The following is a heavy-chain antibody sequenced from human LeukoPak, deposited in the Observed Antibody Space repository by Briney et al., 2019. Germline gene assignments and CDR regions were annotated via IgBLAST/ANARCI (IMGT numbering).Heavy chain of an antibody. CDR1: GGSISSGDYY. CDR2: IYYSGST. CDR3: AREGETGIGPFDY. V-gene: IGHV4-30-4*01. J-gene: IGHJ4*02. Sequence: SQTLSLTCTGSGGSISSGDYYWSWIRQPPGKGLEWIGYIYYSGSTYYNPSLKSRVTISVDTSKNQFSLKLSSVTAADTAVYYCAREGETGIGPFDYWGQGTLVTVSS. D-gene: IGHD7-27*01.